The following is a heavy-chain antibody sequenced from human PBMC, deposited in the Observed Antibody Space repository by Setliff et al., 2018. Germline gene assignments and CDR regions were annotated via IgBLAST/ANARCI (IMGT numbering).Heavy chain of an antibody. CDR1: GGTFSSYD. Sequence: SCKASGGTFSSYDISWVRQAPGKGLEWVANIKQDGSEKYYVDSVKGRFTISRDNAKNSLYLQMNSLRAEDTAVYYCARAFGSGWFWGQGTLVTVSS. D-gene: IGHD6-19*01. V-gene: IGHV3-7*01. J-gene: IGHJ4*02. CDR3: ARAFGSGWF. CDR2: IKQDGSEK.